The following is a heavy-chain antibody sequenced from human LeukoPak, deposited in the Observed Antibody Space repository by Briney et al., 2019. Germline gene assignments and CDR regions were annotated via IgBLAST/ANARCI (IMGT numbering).Heavy chain of an antibody. Sequence: ASVKVSCKASGGTFSSYAISWVRQAPGQGLEWMGGIIPIFGTANYAQKFQGRVTMTRDTSTSTVYMELSSLRSEDTAVYYCARDGGPMGVAEFWFDPWGQGTLVTVSS. CDR3: ARDGGPMGVAEFWFDP. V-gene: IGHV1-69*05. CDR1: GGTFSSYA. J-gene: IGHJ5*02. CDR2: IIPIFGTA. D-gene: IGHD6-19*01.